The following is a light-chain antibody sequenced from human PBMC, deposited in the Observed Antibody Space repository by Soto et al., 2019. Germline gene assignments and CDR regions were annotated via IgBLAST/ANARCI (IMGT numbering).Light chain of an antibody. CDR2: GAS. V-gene: IGKV3-20*01. J-gene: IGKJ5*01. CDR3: QQYGTSQFT. CDR1: QSVTSSF. Sequence: SPGTLSLSPGERATLSCRASQSVTSSFLAWYQQKPGQAPRLLIYGASSRVSGIPDRLSGSGSGTDFTLTINGLEPEDLAVYYCQQYGTSQFTFGQGTRLEIK.